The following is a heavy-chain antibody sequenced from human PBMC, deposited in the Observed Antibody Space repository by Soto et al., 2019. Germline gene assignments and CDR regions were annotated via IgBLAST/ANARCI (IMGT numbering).Heavy chain of an antibody. CDR3: VAAAGIDYYYYYGMDV. Sequence: ETLSLTCTVSGGSISSSSYYWGWIRQPPGRGLEWIGSIYYSGSTYYNPSLKSRVTISVDTSKNQFSLKLSSVTAADTAVYYCVAAAGIDYYYYYGMDVWGQGTTVTVSS. CDR1: GGSISSSSYY. CDR2: IYYSGST. V-gene: IGHV4-39*01. J-gene: IGHJ6*02. D-gene: IGHD6-13*01.